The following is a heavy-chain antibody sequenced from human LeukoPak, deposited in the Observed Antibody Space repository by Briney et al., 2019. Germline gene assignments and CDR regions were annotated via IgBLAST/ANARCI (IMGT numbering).Heavy chain of an antibody. CDR2: ISSSSSYI. V-gene: IGHV3-21*01. Sequence: GGPLRLSCAASGFTFSSYSMNWVRQAPGKGLEWVSSISSSSSYIYYADSVKGRFTISRDNAKNSLYLQMNSLRAEDTAVYYCARDRGYSYGLLRYFDYWGQGTLVTVSS. J-gene: IGHJ4*02. CDR1: GFTFSSYS. D-gene: IGHD5-18*01. CDR3: ARDRGYSYGLLRYFDY.